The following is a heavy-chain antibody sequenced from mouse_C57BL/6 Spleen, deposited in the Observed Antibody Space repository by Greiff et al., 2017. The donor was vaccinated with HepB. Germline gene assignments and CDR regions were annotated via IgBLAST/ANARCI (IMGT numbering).Heavy chain of an antibody. CDR2: ISDGGSYT. CDR1: GFTFSSYA. Sequence: DVKLVESGGGLVKPGGSLKLSCAASGFTFSSYAMSWVRQTPEKRLEWVATISDGGSYTYYPDNVKGRFTISRDNAKNNLYLQMSHLKSEDTAMYYCASSYGSSYGAMDYWGQGTSVTVSS. V-gene: IGHV5-4*03. D-gene: IGHD1-1*01. J-gene: IGHJ4*01. CDR3: ASSYGSSYGAMDY.